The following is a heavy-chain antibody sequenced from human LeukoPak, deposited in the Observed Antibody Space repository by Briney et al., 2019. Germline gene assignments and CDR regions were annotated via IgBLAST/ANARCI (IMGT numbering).Heavy chain of an antibody. CDR2: TSYDGSNK. CDR3: AREKGYSSGDLDY. J-gene: IGHJ4*02. D-gene: IGHD6-19*01. Sequence: PGRSLRLSCAASGFTFSSYAMHWVRQAPGKGLEWVAVTSYDGSNKYYADSVKGRFTISRDNSKNTLYLQMNSLRAEDTAVYYCAREKGYSSGDLDYWGQGTLVTVSS. V-gene: IGHV3-30*04. CDR1: GFTFSSYA.